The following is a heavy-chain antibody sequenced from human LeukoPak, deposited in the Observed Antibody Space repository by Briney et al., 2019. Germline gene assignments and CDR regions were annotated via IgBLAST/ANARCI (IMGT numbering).Heavy chain of an antibody. V-gene: IGHV3-48*03. CDR1: GFTFSNYE. CDR3: AREFYHLY. Sequence: GGSLRLSCAASGFTFSNYEMNWVRQAPGKGLEWVSYISSRGSTIYYADSVKGRFTISRDNAKNSLYLQMNSLRAEDTAVYYRAREFYHLYWGQGTLVTVSS. J-gene: IGHJ4*02. CDR2: ISSRGSTI. D-gene: IGHD1-14*01.